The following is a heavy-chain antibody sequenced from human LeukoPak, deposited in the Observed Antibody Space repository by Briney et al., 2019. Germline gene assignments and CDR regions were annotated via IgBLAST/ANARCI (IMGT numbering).Heavy chain of an antibody. V-gene: IGHV1-8*01. CDR1: GYTFTSYD. Sequence: GASVKVSCKASGYTFTSYDINWVRQATGQGLEWMGWMNPNSGNTGYAQKFQGRVTITADESTSTAYMELSSLRSEDTAVYYCASEVVPAAIPRVYYYYMDVWGKGTTVTVSS. D-gene: IGHD2-2*01. CDR2: MNPNSGNT. CDR3: ASEVVPAAIPRVYYYYMDV. J-gene: IGHJ6*03.